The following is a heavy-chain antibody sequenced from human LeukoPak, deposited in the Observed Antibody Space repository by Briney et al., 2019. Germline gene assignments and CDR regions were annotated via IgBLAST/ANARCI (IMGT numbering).Heavy chain of an antibody. Sequence: SETLSLTCTVCGRSISSYYWSWIRQPPGKGLEWIGYIYYSGSTNYNPSLKSRVTISVDTSKNQFSLKLSSVTAADTAVYYCARGIQVTTYDQWYYFDYWGQGTLVTVSS. J-gene: IGHJ4*02. D-gene: IGHD4-17*01. CDR3: ARGIQVTTYDQWYYFDY. CDR1: GRSISSYY. CDR2: IYYSGST. V-gene: IGHV4-59*01.